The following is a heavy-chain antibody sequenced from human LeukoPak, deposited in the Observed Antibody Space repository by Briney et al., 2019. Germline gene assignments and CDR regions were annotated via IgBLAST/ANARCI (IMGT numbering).Heavy chain of an antibody. D-gene: IGHD1-26*01. CDR2: VNFSGDIS. CDR1: VFTHSRFP. V-gene: IGHV3-23*01. J-gene: IGHJ5*01. Sequence: GGSLRLSRAASVFTHSRFPLRWVRPAPYKGLEWVSAVNFSGDISYYADPLKGRFTISRDKSKKTLYLQKNSPRGQGTGPYLFAKRARTRPTIGSWGRGTLVTVSS. CDR3: AKRARTRPTIGS.